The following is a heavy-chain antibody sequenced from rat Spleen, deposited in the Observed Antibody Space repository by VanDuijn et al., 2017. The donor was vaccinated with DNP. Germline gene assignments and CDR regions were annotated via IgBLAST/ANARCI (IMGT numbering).Heavy chain of an antibody. D-gene: IGHD3-8*01. CDR3: SIQLGVFDY. Sequence: EVLLQESGPGLVKPSQSLSLTCSVTGLSITNNFKWTWIRKFPGNILEWMGYVTNAGSTHSNPSLKKRISITTDTSKKQFFLQVNSVDTEDTATYYCSIQLGVFDYWDRGVMVTVSS. J-gene: IGHJ2*01. V-gene: IGHV3-3*01. CDR2: VTNAGST. CDR1: GLSITNNFK.